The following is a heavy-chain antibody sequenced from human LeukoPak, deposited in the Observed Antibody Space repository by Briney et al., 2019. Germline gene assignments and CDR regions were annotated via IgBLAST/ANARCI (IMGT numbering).Heavy chain of an antibody. D-gene: IGHD6-13*01. CDR1: GFTFSSYA. CDR3: AKSSDFLAAAGLFDY. V-gene: IGHV3-23*01. CDR2: ISGSGGST. J-gene: IGHJ4*02. Sequence: PGGSLRLSCAASGFTFSSYAMSWVRQAPGKGLEWVSAISGSGGSTYYADSVKGRFTISRDNSKNTLYLQTNSLRAEDTAVYYCAKSSDFLAAAGLFDYWGQGTLVTVSS.